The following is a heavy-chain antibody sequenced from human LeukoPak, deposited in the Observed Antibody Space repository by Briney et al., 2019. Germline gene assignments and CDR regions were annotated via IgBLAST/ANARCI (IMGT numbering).Heavy chain of an antibody. D-gene: IGHD6-13*01. J-gene: IGHJ4*02. V-gene: IGHV1-46*01. Sequence: ASVKVSCKASGYTFTSYYMHWVRQAPGQGLEWMGLINPTGGSTGYAQKFQGRVTMTRDTSTSTVYMELSSLRSEDTAVYYCARDSGRELSGYSSSWYYRAPGDFDYWGQGTLVTVSS. CDR1: GYTFTSYY. CDR3: ARDSGRELSGYSSSWYYRAPGDFDY. CDR2: INPTGGST.